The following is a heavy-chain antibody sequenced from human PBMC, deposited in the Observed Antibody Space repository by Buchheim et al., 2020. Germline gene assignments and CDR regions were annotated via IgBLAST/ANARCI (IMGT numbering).Heavy chain of an antibody. V-gene: IGHV3-11*05. J-gene: IGHJ4*02. D-gene: IGHD3-22*01. CDR3: ARDSNYYDSSGYRDHFDY. Sequence: QVQLVESGGGLVKPGGSLRLSCAASGFTFSDYYMSWIRQAPGKGLEWVSYISSSSSYTNYAESVKGRFTISRDNAKNSLYLQMNSLRAEDTAVYYCARDSNYYDSSGYRDHFDYWGQGTL. CDR1: GFTFSDYY. CDR2: ISSSSSYT.